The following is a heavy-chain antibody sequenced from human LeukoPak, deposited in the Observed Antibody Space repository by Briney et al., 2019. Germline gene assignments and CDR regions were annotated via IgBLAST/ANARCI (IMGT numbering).Heavy chain of an antibody. D-gene: IGHD3-10*01. Sequence: ASVKVSCKASGYTFTSYGISWVRQAPGQGLEWMGWISAYNGNTNYAQKLQGRVTMTTDTSTSTAYMELRSLRSDDTAVYYCARDLFPYYYGSGSIVPVDPWGQGTLVTVSS. CDR2: ISAYNGNT. V-gene: IGHV1-18*01. CDR1: GYTFTSYG. CDR3: ARDLFPYYYGSGSIVPVDP. J-gene: IGHJ5*02.